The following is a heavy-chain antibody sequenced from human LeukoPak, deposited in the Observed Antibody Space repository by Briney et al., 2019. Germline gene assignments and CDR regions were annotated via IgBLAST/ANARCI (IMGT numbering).Heavy chain of an antibody. J-gene: IGHJ4*02. CDR1: GGSFSGYY. Sequence: SETLSLTCAVYGGSFSGYYWSWIRQPPGKGLEWIGEINHSGSTNYNPSLKSRVTISVDTSKNQFSLKLSSVTAADTAMYYCARLRLWFGESTLFDYWGQGTLVTVSS. CDR3: ARLRLWFGESTLFDY. V-gene: IGHV4-34*01. D-gene: IGHD3-10*01. CDR2: INHSGST.